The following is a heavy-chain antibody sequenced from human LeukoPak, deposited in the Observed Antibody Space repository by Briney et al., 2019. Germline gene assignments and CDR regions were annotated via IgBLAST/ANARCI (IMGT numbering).Heavy chain of an antibody. Sequence: PGGSLRLSCAASGFTFSTYWMSWVRQAPGKGLEWVANIKQDGSEKYYVNSVKGRFTISRDNGKNSLYLQMNSLRTEDTALYYCAKDILDTAMGSDYWGQGTLVTVSS. J-gene: IGHJ4*02. V-gene: IGHV3-7*05. CDR2: IKQDGSEK. D-gene: IGHD5-18*01. CDR1: GFTFSTYW. CDR3: AKDILDTAMGSDY.